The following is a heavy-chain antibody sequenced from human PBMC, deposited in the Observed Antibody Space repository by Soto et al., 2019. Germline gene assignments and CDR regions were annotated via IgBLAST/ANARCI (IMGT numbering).Heavy chain of an antibody. CDR1: GGSISSSSYY. CDR3: ARHSLVDPEWFDP. Sequence: SETLFLTCTVSGGSISSSSYYWGWIRQPPGKGLEWIGSIYYSGSTYYNPSLKSRVTISVDTSKNQFSLKLSSVTAADTAVYYCARHSLVDPEWFDPWGQGTLVTVSS. V-gene: IGHV4-39*01. J-gene: IGHJ5*02. CDR2: IYYSGST.